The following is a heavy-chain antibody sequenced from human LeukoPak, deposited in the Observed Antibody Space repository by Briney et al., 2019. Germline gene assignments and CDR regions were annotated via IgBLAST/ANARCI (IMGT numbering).Heavy chain of an antibody. J-gene: IGHJ4*02. CDR1: GFTFSSYA. Sequence: GGSLRLSCAASGFTFSSYAMSWVRQAPGKGLEWVSAIRGSGGSTYYADSVKGRFTISRDNSKNALYLQMNSLRAEDTAVYYCAKFPPIVVVPAAIAVFDYWGQGTLVTVSS. V-gene: IGHV3-23*01. CDR3: AKFPPIVVVPAAIAVFDY. CDR2: IRGSGGST. D-gene: IGHD2-2*01.